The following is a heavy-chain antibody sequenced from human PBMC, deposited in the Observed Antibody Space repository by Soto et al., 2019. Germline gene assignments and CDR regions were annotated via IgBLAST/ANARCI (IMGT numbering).Heavy chain of an antibody. CDR3: ARDPGIAVVGSGTSFEH. CDR1: GDTFRNYA. CDR2: IIPLFST. J-gene: IGHJ4*02. V-gene: IGHV1-69*18. Sequence: QVQPVQSGAEVKKPGSSVTVSCKASGDTFRNYAFTWVRQAPGQGLEWMGTIIPLFSTRYAQKFQGRVTMTADESTRTVYMDLSSLKSDDTGVYYCARDPGIAVVGSGTSFEHWGQGTLVTVSS. D-gene: IGHD6-19*01.